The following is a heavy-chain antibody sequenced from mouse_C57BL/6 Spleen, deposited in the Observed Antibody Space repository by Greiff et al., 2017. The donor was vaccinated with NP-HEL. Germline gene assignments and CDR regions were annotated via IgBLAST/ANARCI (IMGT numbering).Heavy chain of an antibody. CDR1: GYSFTDYN. CDR2: RNPNYGTT. CDR3: ARKGGSSGYFDY. V-gene: IGHV1-39*01. D-gene: IGHD3-2*02. J-gene: IGHJ2*01. Sequence: EVQLQQSGPELVKPGASVKISCKASGYSFTDYNMNWVKQSNGKSLEGSGVRNPNYGTTSYNQKFKGKATLTVDQSSSTAYMQLNSLTSEDSAVYYCARKGGSSGYFDYWGQGTTLTVSS.